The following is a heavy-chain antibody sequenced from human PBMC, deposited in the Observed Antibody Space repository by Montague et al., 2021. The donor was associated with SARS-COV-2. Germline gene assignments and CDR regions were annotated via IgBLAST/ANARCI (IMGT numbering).Heavy chain of an antibody. CDR1: GGSVSSGGYS. D-gene: IGHD4-17*01. CDR3: ASYRDYGDYY. V-gene: IGHV4-30-2*01. J-gene: IGHJ4*02. CDR2: IHHSGNT. Sequence: TLSLTCAVSGGSVSSGGYSWFWIREPPGKGLEWIGHIHHSGNTYYNPSLKSRATISGDRHKNQFSLRVTSVSAADAAVYSCASYRDYGDYYWGQGILVTVSS.